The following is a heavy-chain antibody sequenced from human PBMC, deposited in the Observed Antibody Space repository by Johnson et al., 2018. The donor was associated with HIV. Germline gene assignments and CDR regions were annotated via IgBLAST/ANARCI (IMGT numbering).Heavy chain of an antibody. V-gene: IGHV3-30*04. J-gene: IGHJ3*02. CDR2: ISYDGNHK. Sequence: QVQLVESGGGVVQPGRSLRLSCVGSGFTFSNYALHCVRQAPGKGLEWVALISYDGNHKNYADSVKGRFTISRDNSKNTLFLQMNSLRPEDTAVYYCAKDREAWHISRWSPTDAFDIWGQGTMVTVSS. CDR3: AKDREAWHISRWSPTDAFDI. CDR1: GFTFSNYA. D-gene: IGHD6-13*01.